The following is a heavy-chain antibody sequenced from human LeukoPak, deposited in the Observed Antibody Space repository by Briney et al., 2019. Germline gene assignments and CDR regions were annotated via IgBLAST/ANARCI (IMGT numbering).Heavy chain of an antibody. Sequence: GGSLRLSCAASGFTFSSCWMHWVRQAPGKGLVWVSHIKSDGSSTTYADSVKGRFTISRDNAKNTLYLQMNSLRAEDTAVYYCARGGDWRSLDYWGQGSLVTVSS. D-gene: IGHD3-9*01. J-gene: IGHJ4*02. CDR3: ARGGDWRSLDY. V-gene: IGHV3-74*01. CDR2: IKSDGSST. CDR1: GFTFSSCW.